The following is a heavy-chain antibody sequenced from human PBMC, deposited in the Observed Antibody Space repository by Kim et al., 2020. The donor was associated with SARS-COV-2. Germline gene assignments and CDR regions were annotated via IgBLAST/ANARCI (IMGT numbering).Heavy chain of an antibody. CDR1: GFTFSTYD. J-gene: IGHJ3*02. Sequence: GESLRLSCAASGFTFSTYDMNWVRQAPGKGLEWVSYISSSSSTIYYADSVKGRFTISRDNAKNSLYLQMNSLRDEDTAVYYCARDARLVDYDYVWGSYRYSAFDIWGQGTMVPVSS. CDR3: ARDARLVDYDYVWGSYRYSAFDI. D-gene: IGHD3-16*02. CDR2: ISSSSSTI. V-gene: IGHV3-48*02.